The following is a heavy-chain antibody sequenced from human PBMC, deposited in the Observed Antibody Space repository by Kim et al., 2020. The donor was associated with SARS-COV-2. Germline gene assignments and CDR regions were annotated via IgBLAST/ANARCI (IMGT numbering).Heavy chain of an antibody. Sequence: SETLSLTCAVYGGSFSGYYWSWIRQPPGKGLEWIGEINHSGSTNYNPSLKSRVTISVDTSKNQFSLKLSSVTAADTAVYYCARGPRDGSDYWGQGTLVTVSS. J-gene: IGHJ4*02. V-gene: IGHV4-34*01. CDR3: ARGPRDGSDY. CDR1: GGSFSGYY. CDR2: INHSGST.